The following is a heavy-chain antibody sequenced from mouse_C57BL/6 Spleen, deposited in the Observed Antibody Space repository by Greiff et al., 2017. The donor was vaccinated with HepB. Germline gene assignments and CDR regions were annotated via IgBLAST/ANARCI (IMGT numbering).Heavy chain of an antibody. CDR2: INPSSGYT. D-gene: IGHD1-1*01. CDR3: ARNYYGTSGGFAY. CDR1: GYTFTSYW. V-gene: IGHV1-7*01. J-gene: IGHJ3*01. Sequence: VQLQQSGAELAKPGASVKLSCKASGYTFTSYWMHWVKQRPGQGLEWIGYINPSSGYTKYNQKFKDKATLTADKSSSTAYMQLSSLTYEDSAVYFWARNYYGTSGGFAYWGQGTLVTGSP.